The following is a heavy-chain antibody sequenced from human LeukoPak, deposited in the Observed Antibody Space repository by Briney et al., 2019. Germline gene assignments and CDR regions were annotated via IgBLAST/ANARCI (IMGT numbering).Heavy chain of an antibody. J-gene: IGHJ6*03. CDR3: AREALGYDILTGFRSPYYYYYMDV. CDR2: IYHSGST. V-gene: IGHV4-38-2*02. D-gene: IGHD3-9*01. Sequence: SETLSLTCTVSGYSISSGYYWGWIRQPPGKGLEWIGSIYHSGSTYYNPSLKSRVTMSVDTSKNQFSLKLSSVTAADTAVYYCAREALGYDILTGFRSPYYYYYMDVWGKGTTVTISS. CDR1: GYSISSGYY.